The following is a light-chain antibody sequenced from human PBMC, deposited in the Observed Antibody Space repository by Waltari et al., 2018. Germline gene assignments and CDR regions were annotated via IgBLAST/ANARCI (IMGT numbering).Light chain of an antibody. CDR1: SSAIGAYHY. CDR3: ASYTSGSTHVA. Sequence: QSALTQPPSVPGSPGQSIPISCTGTSSAIGAYHYVSWYHQFPGKAPNLIIYDVSKRPSGFSNRFSGSKSGDSASLTISGRQVDDEAHYHCASYTSGSTHVAFGGGTQVTVL. CDR2: DVS. V-gene: IGLV2-14*01. J-gene: IGLJ2*01.